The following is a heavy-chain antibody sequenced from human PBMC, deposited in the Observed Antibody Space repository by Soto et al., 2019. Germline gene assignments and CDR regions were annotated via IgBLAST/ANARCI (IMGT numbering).Heavy chain of an antibody. Sequence: GGSLRLSCAASGFTFSDYWMHWVRQAPGKGLEWVSRIKRDGSTTNYADSVKGRFTISRDNAKNTLYLEMNSLRVEDTADYYCARGAINCYYEDVCGKGTTVTVSS. CDR2: IKRDGSTT. CDR3: ARGAINCYYEDV. J-gene: IGHJ6*03. CDR1: GFTFSDYW. V-gene: IGHV3-74*01.